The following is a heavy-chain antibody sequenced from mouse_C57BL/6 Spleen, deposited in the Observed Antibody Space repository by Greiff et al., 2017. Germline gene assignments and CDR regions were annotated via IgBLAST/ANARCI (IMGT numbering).Heavy chain of an antibody. CDR1: GYTFTSYW. Sequence: QVQLQQPGAELVRPGTSVKLSCKASGYTFTSYWMHWVKQRPGQGLEWIGVIDPSDSYTNYNQKFKGKATLTVDTSSSTAYMQLSSLTSEDSAVYYCARGGFEGLRRGFAYWGQGTLVTVSA. D-gene: IGHD2-4*01. V-gene: IGHV1-59*01. CDR2: IDPSDSYT. CDR3: ARGGFEGLRRGFAY. J-gene: IGHJ3*01.